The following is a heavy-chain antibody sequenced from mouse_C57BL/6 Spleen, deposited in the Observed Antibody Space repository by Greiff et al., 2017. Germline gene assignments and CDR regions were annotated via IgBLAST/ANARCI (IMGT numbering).Heavy chain of an antibody. CDR3: ARGGYDYPWFAY. Sequence: QVQLQQPGTELVKPGASVKLSCKASSYTFTSYWMHWVKQRPGQGLEWIGNINPSNGGTNYNEKFKSKATLTVDKSSSTAYMQLSSLTSEDSAVYYCARGGYDYPWFAYWGQGTLVTVSA. J-gene: IGHJ3*01. V-gene: IGHV1-53*01. D-gene: IGHD2-4*01. CDR2: INPSNGGT. CDR1: SYTFTSYW.